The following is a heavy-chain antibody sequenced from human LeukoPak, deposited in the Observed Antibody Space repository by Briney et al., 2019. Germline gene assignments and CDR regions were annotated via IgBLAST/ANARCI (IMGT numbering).Heavy chain of an antibody. CDR2: IFYSGST. CDR3: AKSNGYGLIDI. J-gene: IGHJ3*02. CDR1: GGSISSYY. Sequence: SETLSLTCTVSGGSISSYYWSWVRQPPGKALEWIGNIFYSGSTYYSPSLKSRVTISLDTSRNQFSLKLNSVTAADTAVYYCAKSNGYGLIDIWGQGTMVTVSS. D-gene: IGHD3-10*01. V-gene: IGHV4-59*12.